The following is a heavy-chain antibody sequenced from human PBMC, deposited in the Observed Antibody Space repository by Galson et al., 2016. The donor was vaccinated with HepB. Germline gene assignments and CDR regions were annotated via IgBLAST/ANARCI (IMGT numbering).Heavy chain of an antibody. CDR3: ARDEGAGEYFDY. V-gene: IGHV4-31*03. CDR2: IYYSGST. D-gene: IGHD7-27*01. J-gene: IGHJ4*02. Sequence: TLSLTCTVSGGSISSGGYSWSWIRQPPGKGLEWIGYIYYSGSTYYNPSLKSRVTISVDTSKNQFSLKLSSVTAADTAVYYCARDEGAGEYFDYWGQGTLVTVSS. CDR1: GGSISSGGYS.